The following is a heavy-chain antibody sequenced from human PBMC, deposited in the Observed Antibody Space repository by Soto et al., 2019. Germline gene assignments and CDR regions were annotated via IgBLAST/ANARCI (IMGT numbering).Heavy chain of an antibody. CDR3: ARVEAVAGLYNYHGLDV. V-gene: IGHV1-69*12. J-gene: IGHJ6*02. CDR2: IVPIFGTT. Sequence: QIQLVQSGAEVKKPGSSVKVSCKVSGGTFSNYAMDWVRLAPGHGIEWMGGIVPIFGTTYYTQKFQGRATIIADDSTTTAYLEMSSLRSEDTAIYYCARVEAVAGLYNYHGLDVWGQGTAVTVSS. D-gene: IGHD6-19*01. CDR1: GGTFSNYA.